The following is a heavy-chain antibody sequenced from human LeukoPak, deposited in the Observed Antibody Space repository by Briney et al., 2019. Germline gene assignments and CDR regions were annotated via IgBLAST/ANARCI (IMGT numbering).Heavy chain of an antibody. Sequence: GGSLRLSCAASGFSFRSYWMSWVRQAPAKGLEWVANIKEDGSEKYYVDSVKGRFTISRDNAKNSLYLQMDSLRAEDTAVYYCARVAGSKSIDSWGQGTLVTVSS. V-gene: IGHV3-7*05. D-gene: IGHD2-15*01. CDR2: IKEDGSEK. J-gene: IGHJ4*02. CDR1: GFSFRSYW. CDR3: ARVAGSKSIDS.